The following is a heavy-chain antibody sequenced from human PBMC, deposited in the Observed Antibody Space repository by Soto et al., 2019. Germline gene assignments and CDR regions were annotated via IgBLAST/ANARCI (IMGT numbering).Heavy chain of an antibody. Sequence: SETLSLTCAVYGGSFSGYYWSWIRQPPGKGLEWIGEINHSGSTNYNPSLKSRVTISVDTSKNQFSLKLSSVTAADTAVYYCARDRTGIAGYYFDYWGQGTLVTVSS. J-gene: IGHJ4*02. V-gene: IGHV4-34*01. D-gene: IGHD6-13*01. CDR3: ARDRTGIAGYYFDY. CDR1: GGSFSGYY. CDR2: INHSGST.